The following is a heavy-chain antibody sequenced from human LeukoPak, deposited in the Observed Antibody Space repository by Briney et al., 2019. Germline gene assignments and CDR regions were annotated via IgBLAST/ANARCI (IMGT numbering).Heavy chain of an antibody. V-gene: IGHV4-59*01. J-gene: IGHJ6*02. Sequence: SETLSLTCTVSGGSISSYYWSWIRQPPGKGLEWIGYIYYSGSTNYNPSLKSRVTISVDTSKNQFSLKLSSVTAADTAVYYCARDRTYYYDSSGYYYYYYGMDVWGQGTTVIVSS. D-gene: IGHD3-22*01. CDR1: GGSISSYY. CDR2: IYYSGST. CDR3: ARDRTYYYDSSGYYYYYYGMDV.